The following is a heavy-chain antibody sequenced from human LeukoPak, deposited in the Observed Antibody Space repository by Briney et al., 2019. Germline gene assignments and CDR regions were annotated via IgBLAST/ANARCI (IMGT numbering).Heavy chain of an antibody. Sequence: GGSLRLSCAASGFTFSSYAMSWVRQAPEKGLEFVSGIYENGGTTYYADSVKGRFSISRDSSKNTLYLQMDSLRGEDTAVYYCAKDFRIGYSAHFDYWGQGALVTVSS. CDR3: AKDFRIGYSAHFDY. V-gene: IGHV3-23*01. J-gene: IGHJ4*02. CDR2: IYENGGTT. CDR1: GFTFSSYA. D-gene: IGHD2-21*01.